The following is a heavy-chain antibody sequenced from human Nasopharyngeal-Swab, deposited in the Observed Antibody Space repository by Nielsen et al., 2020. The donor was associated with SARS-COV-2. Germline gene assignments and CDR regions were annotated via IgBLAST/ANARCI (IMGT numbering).Heavy chain of an antibody. CDR1: GFTFDDYA. CDR3: AKDTGYSSGPGIDY. J-gene: IGHJ4*02. Sequence: GGSLRPSCAASGFTFDDYAMHWVRQAPGKGLEWVSGISWNSGSIGYADSVKGRFTISRDNAENSLYLQMNSLRAEDTAFYYCAKDTGYSSGPGIDYWGQGTLVTVSS. CDR2: ISWNSGSI. D-gene: IGHD6-19*01. V-gene: IGHV3-9*01.